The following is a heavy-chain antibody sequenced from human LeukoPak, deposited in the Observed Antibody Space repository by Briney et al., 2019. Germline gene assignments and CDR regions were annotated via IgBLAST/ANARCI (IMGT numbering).Heavy chain of an antibody. CDR1: GYTFTSYD. Sequence: ASVKVSCKASGYTFTSYDINWVRQATGQGLEWMGWMNPNSGNTGYAQKFQGRVTITRNTSISTAYMELSSLRSEDTAVYYCASVGGLYSTYAFGIWGQGTMVTVSS. J-gene: IGHJ3*02. D-gene: IGHD2-2*01. CDR2: MNPNSGNT. CDR3: ASVGGLYSTYAFGI. V-gene: IGHV1-8*03.